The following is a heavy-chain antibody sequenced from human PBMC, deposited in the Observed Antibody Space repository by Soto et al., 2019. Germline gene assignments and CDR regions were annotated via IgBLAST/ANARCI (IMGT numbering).Heavy chain of an antibody. V-gene: IGHV4-61*01. Sequence: SETLSLTCTVSGGSVSSGSYYWSWIRQPPGKGLEWIGYIYYSGSTNYNPSLKSRVTISVDTSKNQFSLKLSSVTAADTAVYYCASNYGSGSNFDYWGQGTLVTVSS. J-gene: IGHJ4*02. D-gene: IGHD3-10*01. CDR3: ASNYGSGSNFDY. CDR2: IYYSGST. CDR1: GGSVSSGSYY.